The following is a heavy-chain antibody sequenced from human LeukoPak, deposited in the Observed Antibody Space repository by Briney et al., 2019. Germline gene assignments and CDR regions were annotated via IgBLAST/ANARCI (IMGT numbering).Heavy chain of an antibody. CDR1: GGSISSYY. V-gene: IGHV4-59*01. CDR2: IYYSGNT. D-gene: IGHD1-26*01. CDR3: ARDPSPFYSGSCLGFDP. J-gene: IGHJ5*02. Sequence: SETLSLTCTVSGGSISSYYWSWIRQPPGKGLEWIGYIYYSGNTNYNPSLKSRVTISVVTSKNQFSLKLSSVTAADTAVYYCARDPSPFYSGSCLGFDPWGQGTLVTVSS.